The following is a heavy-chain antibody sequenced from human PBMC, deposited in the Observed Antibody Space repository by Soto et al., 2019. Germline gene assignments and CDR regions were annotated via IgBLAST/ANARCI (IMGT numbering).Heavy chain of an antibody. CDR3: ARSDYRDLDY. V-gene: IGHV1-8*01. Sequence: QVQLVQSGSEVKKPGASVKVSCKASGYTFTNYDLHWVRQASGQGLEWMGWVNPKTGNTAYAQKFQGRVTMSRDTSVTAAYTELSSLTSEDTAVYFCARSDYRDLDYWGQGARVSGSS. CDR2: VNPKTGNT. J-gene: IGHJ4*02. D-gene: IGHD4-17*01. CDR1: GYTFTNYD.